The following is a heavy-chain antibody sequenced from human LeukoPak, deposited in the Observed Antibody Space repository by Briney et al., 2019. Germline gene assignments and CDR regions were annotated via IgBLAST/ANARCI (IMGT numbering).Heavy chain of an antibody. CDR3: ATAYGSGSYYKAHLEY. J-gene: IGHJ4*02. CDR2: IWYDGNNK. V-gene: IGHV3-33*08. CDR1: GFTFSSYG. Sequence: GGSLRLSCAASGFTFSSYGMHWVRQAPGKGLECVAFIWYDGNNKNYADSVKGRFTISRDNSKNTLYLEMNSLRAEDTAVYYCATAYGSGSYYKAHLEYWGQGTLVTVSS. D-gene: IGHD3-10*01.